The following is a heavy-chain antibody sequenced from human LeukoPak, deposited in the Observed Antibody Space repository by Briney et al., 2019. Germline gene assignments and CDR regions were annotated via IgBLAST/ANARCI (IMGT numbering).Heavy chain of an antibody. V-gene: IGHV3-23*01. CDR1: GFTFSSYA. Sequence: GGSLRLSCAASGFTFSSYAMSWVRQAPGKGLEWVSAISGSGGSTYYADSVKGRSTISRDNSKNTLYLQMDSLRVDDTAVYYCAKDYYDILPGHPLSFDYWGQGTLVTVSS. CDR3: AKDYYDILPGHPLSFDY. J-gene: IGHJ4*02. CDR2: ISGSGGST. D-gene: IGHD3-9*01.